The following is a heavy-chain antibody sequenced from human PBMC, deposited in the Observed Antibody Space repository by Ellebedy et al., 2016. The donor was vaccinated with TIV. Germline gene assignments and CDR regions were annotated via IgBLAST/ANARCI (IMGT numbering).Heavy chain of an antibody. J-gene: IGHJ4*02. CDR3: ARGLVVPAFLFSYFDY. CDR1: GGSFSGYY. V-gene: IGHV4-34*01. Sequence: SETLSLXXAVYGGSFSGYYWSWIRQPPGKGPEWIGEINHSGSTNYNPSLKSRVTISVDTSKNQFSLKLSSVTAADTAVYYCARGLVVPAFLFSYFDYWGQGTLVTVSS. CDR2: INHSGST. D-gene: IGHD2-2*01.